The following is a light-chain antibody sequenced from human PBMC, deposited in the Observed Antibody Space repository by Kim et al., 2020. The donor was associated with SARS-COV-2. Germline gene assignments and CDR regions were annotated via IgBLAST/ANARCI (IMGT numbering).Light chain of an antibody. J-gene: IGLJ1*01. V-gene: IGLV2-14*01. Sequence: QSALTQPASVSGSPGQSITISCTGTSSDAGYYNYVSWYQQHPGRAPKVLIYDVRKRPSGISNRFSGSKSGNTASLTISGLQAEDEAEYYCSSYTSSSTFVFGGGTRVTVL. CDR3: SSYTSSSTFV. CDR1: SSDAGYYNY. CDR2: DVR.